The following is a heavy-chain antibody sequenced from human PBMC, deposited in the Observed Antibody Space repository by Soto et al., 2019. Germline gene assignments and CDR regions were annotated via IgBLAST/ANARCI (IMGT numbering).Heavy chain of an antibody. V-gene: IGHV3-53*01. CDR2: IYSGGST. CDR1: GFTVSSNY. Sequence: PGESLKISCAASGFTVSSNYMSWVRQAPGKGLEWVSVIYSGGSTYYADSVKGRFTISRDNSKNTLYLQMNSLRAEDTAVYYCARDVVGASDYWGQGTLVTVSS. J-gene: IGHJ4*02. CDR3: ARDVVGASDY. D-gene: IGHD1-26*01.